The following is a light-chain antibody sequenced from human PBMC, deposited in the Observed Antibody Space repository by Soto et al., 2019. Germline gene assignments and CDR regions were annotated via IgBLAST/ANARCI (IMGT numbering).Light chain of an antibody. Sequence: EIVLTQSPGTLSLSPGERATLSCRASQSVSSNYLAWYQQKPGQAPRLLIYGASSRATCIPDRFSGSGSGTDFTLTIRRLEPEDVAVYYCQQYCSSYQWTFCQGTKGDLK. CDR3: QQYCSSYQWT. V-gene: IGKV3-20*01. J-gene: IGKJ1*01. CDR2: GAS. CDR1: QSVSSNY.